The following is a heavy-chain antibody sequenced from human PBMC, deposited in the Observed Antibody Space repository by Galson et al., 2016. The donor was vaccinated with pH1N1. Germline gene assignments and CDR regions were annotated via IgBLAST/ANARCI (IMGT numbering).Heavy chain of an antibody. V-gene: IGHV3-23*01. Sequence: SLRLSCAASGFTFNNYAMSWVRQAPGKGLEWVSVISGSGDKTYYADSVKGRFTISRDDSKNWLYMEMNSLRPEDTAVYYCAKDVSGELIPSRIDLWGQGTLVTVSS. J-gene: IGHJ5*02. D-gene: IGHD3-10*02. CDR1: GFTFNNYA. CDR2: ISGSGDKT. CDR3: AKDVSGELIPSRIDL.